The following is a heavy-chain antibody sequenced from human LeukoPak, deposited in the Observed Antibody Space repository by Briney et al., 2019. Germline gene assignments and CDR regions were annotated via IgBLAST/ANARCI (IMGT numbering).Heavy chain of an antibody. D-gene: IGHD4-23*01. CDR3: AKLVTGVYYFDY. Sequence: GGSLRLSCAASGFTFSSYAMSWVRQAPGKGLEWVSAISGSGGSTYYADSVKGRFTISRANSKNTLYLQMNSLRAEDTAVYYCAKLVTGVYYFDYWGQGTLVTVSS. CDR1: GFTFSSYA. J-gene: IGHJ4*02. CDR2: ISGSGGST. V-gene: IGHV3-23*01.